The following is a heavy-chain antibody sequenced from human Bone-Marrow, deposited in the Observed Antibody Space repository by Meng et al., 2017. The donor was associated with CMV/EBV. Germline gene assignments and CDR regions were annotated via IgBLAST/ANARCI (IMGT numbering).Heavy chain of an antibody. V-gene: IGHV3-23*01. J-gene: IGHJ6*02. Sequence: GESLKISCAASGFTFSSYAMSWVRQAPGKGLEWVSAISGSGGSTYYADSVKGRFTISRDNSKTTLYLQMNSLRAEDTAVYYCAKDQGYCSSTSCNYYYYYGMDVWGQGTTVTVSS. D-gene: IGHD2-2*01. CDR3: AKDQGYCSSTSCNYYYYYGMDV. CDR1: GFTFSSYA. CDR2: ISGSGGST.